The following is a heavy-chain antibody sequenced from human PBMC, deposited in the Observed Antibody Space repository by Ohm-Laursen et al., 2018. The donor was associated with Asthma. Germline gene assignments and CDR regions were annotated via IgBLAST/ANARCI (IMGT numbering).Heavy chain of an antibody. CDR2: VSGLDSGAHT. CDR3: ARDLSPVTTFPYYFDY. D-gene: IGHD4-17*01. Sequence: SLRLSCSASGFTFSSYTMSWVRQAPGKGLEWLSIVSGLDSGAHTYYADSVKGRFTISRDNSKSTLFLQMNSLRAEDTAVYYCARDLSPVTTFPYYFDYWGQGTLVTVSS. V-gene: IGHV3-23*01. CDR1: GFTFSSYT. J-gene: IGHJ4*02.